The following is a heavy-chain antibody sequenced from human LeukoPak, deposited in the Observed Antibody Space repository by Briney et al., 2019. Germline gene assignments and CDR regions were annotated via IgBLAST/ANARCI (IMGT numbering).Heavy chain of an antibody. V-gene: IGHV3-48*01. CDR1: GFTFSSYS. Sequence: GGSLRLSCAASGFTFSSYSMNWVRQAPGKGLEWVSYISSSSSTIYYADSVKGRFTISRDNAKNSLYLQMNSLRAEDTAVYCCAVTYYYDSSGYYSLFSPAYGMDVWGQGTTVPVSS. J-gene: IGHJ6*02. CDR3: AVTYYYDSSGYYSLFSPAYGMDV. D-gene: IGHD3-22*01. CDR2: ISSSSSTI.